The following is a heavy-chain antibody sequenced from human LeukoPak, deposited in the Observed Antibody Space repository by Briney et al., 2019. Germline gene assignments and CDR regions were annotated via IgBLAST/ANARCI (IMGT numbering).Heavy chain of an antibody. D-gene: IGHD3-3*01. CDR3: ARGDFWSGYKIDY. CDR1: GFTFSSYA. CDR2: ISGSGGST. Sequence: GGSLRLSCAASGFTFSSYAMSWVRQAPGKGLEWVSAISGSGGSTYYADSVKGRFTISRDNSKNTLYLQMNSLRAEDTAVYYCARGDFWSGYKIDYWGQGTLVTVSS. V-gene: IGHV3-23*01. J-gene: IGHJ4*02.